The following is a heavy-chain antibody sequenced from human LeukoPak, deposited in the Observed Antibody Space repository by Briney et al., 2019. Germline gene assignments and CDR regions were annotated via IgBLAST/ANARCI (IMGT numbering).Heavy chain of an antibody. V-gene: IGHV3-74*01. CDR1: GFTFSSYW. Sequence: PGGSLRLSCAASGFTFSSYWMHWVRQAPGKGLVWVSRINSDGSSTSYADSVNGRFTISRDNSKNTLYLQMNSLRAEDTAVYYCAKDREIYDSSGYFDYWGQGTLVTVSS. D-gene: IGHD3-3*01. CDR2: INSDGSST. J-gene: IGHJ4*02. CDR3: AKDREIYDSSGYFDY.